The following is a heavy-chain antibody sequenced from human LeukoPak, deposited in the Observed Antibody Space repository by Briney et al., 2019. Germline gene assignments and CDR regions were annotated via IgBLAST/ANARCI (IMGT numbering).Heavy chain of an antibody. CDR3: ARDYQPEMATIFAEYFQH. CDR2: INPNSGGT. J-gene: IGHJ1*01. V-gene: IGHV1-2*02. D-gene: IGHD5-24*01. CDR1: GYTFTGYY. Sequence: GASVKVSCKASGYTFTGYYMHWVRQAPGQGLEWMGWINPNSGGTNYAQKFQGRVTMTRDTSISTAYMELSRLRSDDTAVYYCARDYQPEMATIFAEYFQHWGQGTLVTVSS.